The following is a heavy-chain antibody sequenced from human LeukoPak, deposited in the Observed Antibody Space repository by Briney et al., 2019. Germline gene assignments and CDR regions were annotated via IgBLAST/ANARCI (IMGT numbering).Heavy chain of an antibody. D-gene: IGHD5-12*01. CDR1: GGSFSGYY. Sequence: PSETLSLTCAVYGGSFSGYYRSWIRQPPGKGLEWIGEINHSGSTNYNPSLKSRVTISVDTSKNQFSLKLSSVTAADTAVYYCARGVRDGYNYAWFDPWGQGTLVTVSS. V-gene: IGHV4-34*01. CDR2: INHSGST. CDR3: ARGVRDGYNYAWFDP. J-gene: IGHJ5*02.